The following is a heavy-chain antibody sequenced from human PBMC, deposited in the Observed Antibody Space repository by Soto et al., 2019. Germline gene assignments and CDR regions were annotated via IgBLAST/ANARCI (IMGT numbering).Heavy chain of an antibody. Sequence: PSETQSLTCTVSGGSISSSPYYWGWIRQPPGKGLEWIGSVQYSGTTHYNPSLKSRVTISVDTSKNQFSLRLTSVTAADTAVYSCARQGGLVEVAGPYANFDYWGQVTLFTVYS. CDR3: ARQGGLVEVAGPYANFDY. CDR2: VQYSGTT. J-gene: IGHJ4*02. D-gene: IGHD6-19*01. CDR1: GGSISSSPYY. V-gene: IGHV4-39*01.